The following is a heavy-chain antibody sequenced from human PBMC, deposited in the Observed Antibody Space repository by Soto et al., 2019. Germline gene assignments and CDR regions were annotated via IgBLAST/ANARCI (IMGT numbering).Heavy chain of an antibody. CDR2: IWYDGSNK. CDR3: ARANSIAARAGYYGMDV. CDR1: GFTFSSYG. J-gene: IGHJ6*02. V-gene: IGHV3-33*01. D-gene: IGHD6-6*01. Sequence: GGSLRLSCPASGFTFSSYGMHWVRQAPGKGLEWVAVIWYDGSNKYYADSVKGRFTISRDNSKNTLYLQMNSLRAEDTAVYYCARANSIAARAGYYGMDVWGQGTTVTVSS.